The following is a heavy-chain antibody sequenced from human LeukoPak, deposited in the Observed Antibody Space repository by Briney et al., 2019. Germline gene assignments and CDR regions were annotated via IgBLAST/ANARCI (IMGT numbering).Heavy chain of an antibody. CDR3: AKKSRSIVVVPAAIPDY. V-gene: IGHV3-66*01. CDR2: IYSGGST. D-gene: IGHD2-2*01. J-gene: IGHJ4*02. CDR1: GFTVSSNY. Sequence: PGGSLRLSCAVSGFTVSSNYMSWVRQAPGKGLEWVSVIYSGGSTYYADSAKGRFTISRDNSKNTLYLQMNSLRAEDTAVYYCAKKSRSIVVVPAAIPDYWGQGTLITVSS.